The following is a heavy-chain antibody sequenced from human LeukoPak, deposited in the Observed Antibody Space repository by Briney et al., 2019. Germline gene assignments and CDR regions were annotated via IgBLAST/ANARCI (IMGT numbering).Heavy chain of an antibody. CDR2: ISSSSSYI. J-gene: IGHJ2*01. V-gene: IGHV3-21*04. CDR3: ARYRLVVVVAATYWYFDL. CDR1: GFTFSSYS. Sequence: GGSLRLSCAASGFTFSSYSMNWVRQAPGKGLEWVSSISSSSSYIYYADSVKGRFTISRDNAKNSLYLQMNSLRAEDAAVYYCARYRLVVVVAATYWYFDLWGRGTLVTVSS. D-gene: IGHD2-15*01.